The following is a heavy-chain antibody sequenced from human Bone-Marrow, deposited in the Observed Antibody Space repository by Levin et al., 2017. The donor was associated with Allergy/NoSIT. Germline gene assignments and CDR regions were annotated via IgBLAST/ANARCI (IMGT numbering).Heavy chain of an antibody. CDR2: IKRKIDGETT. CDR3: ATGDCSGGSCHFFDF. D-gene: IGHD2-15*01. J-gene: IGHJ4*02. V-gene: IGHV3-15*05. CDR1: GFNFSDVW. Sequence: PGGSLRLSCAASGFNFSDVWMTWVRQSPGKGLEWVGRIKRKIDGETTDYTAPVKGRFSVSRDDSRNTFYLQMNNLKTEDTAVYYSATGDCSGGSCHFFDFWGQGTLVTVSS.